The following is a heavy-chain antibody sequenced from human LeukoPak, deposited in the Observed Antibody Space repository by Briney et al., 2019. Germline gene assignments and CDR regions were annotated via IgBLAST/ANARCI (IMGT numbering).Heavy chain of an antibody. J-gene: IGHJ6*03. D-gene: IGHD5-24*01. CDR1: GYTFTGYY. V-gene: IGHV1-2*06. CDR3: ASLRDGYNFDYYYMDV. CDR2: INPNSGGT. Sequence: ASVKVSCKASGYTFTGYYMHWVRQAPGQGLEWMGRINPNSGGTNYAQTFQGRVTMTRDTSISTAYMELSRLRSDDTAVYYCASLRDGYNFDYYYMDVWGKGTTVTVSS.